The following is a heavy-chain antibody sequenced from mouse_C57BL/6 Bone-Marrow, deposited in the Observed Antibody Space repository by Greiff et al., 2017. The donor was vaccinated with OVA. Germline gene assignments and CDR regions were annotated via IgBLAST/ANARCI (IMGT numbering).Heavy chain of an antibody. J-gene: IGHJ1*03. CDR1: GYTFTDYN. D-gene: IGHD2-2*01. Sequence: VQLQQSGPELVKPGASVKMSCKASGYTFTDYNMHWVKQSHGKSLEWIGYINPKNGGTSYNQKFKGKATMTVNKSSSTAYMALRSLTSEDSAVYYCAREVSYWYFDVWGTGTTVTVSS. CDR3: AREVSYWYFDV. V-gene: IGHV1-22*01. CDR2: INPKNGGT.